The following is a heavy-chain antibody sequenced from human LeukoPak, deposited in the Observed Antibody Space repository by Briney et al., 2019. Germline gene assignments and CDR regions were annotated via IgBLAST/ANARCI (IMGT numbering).Heavy chain of an antibody. CDR2: IYYSGST. D-gene: IGHD2-15*01. V-gene: IGHV4-59*01. Sequence: PSETLSLTCTVSGGSISSYYWSRIRQPPGKGLEWIGYIYYSGSTNYNPSLKSRVTISVDTSKNQFSLKLSSVTAADTAVYYCARNVAATPDLAYNWFDPWGQGTLVTVSS. CDR3: ARNVAATPDLAYNWFDP. CDR1: GGSISSYY. J-gene: IGHJ5*02.